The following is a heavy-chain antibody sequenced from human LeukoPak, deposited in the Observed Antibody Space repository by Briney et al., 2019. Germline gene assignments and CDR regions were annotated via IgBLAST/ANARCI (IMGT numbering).Heavy chain of an antibody. J-gene: IGHJ4*02. D-gene: IGHD1-26*01. Sequence: GGSLRLSCAASGFTFSSYWMSWVRQAPGKGLEWVAFIRYDGSNKYYADSVKGRFTISRDNSKNTLSLQMNSLRPEDTAVYYCAKVTPYTGNYYYFDNWGQGTLVTVSS. V-gene: IGHV3-30*02. CDR1: GFTFSSYW. CDR3: AKVTPYTGNYYYFDN. CDR2: IRYDGSNK.